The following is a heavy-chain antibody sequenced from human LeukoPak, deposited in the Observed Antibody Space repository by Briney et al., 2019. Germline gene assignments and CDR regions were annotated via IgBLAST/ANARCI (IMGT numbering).Heavy chain of an antibody. V-gene: IGHV4-30-4*08. CDR3: ASEGDCSGGSCYSFDY. CDR1: GGSISSGDHY. D-gene: IGHD2-15*01. Sequence: PSETLSLTCTVSGGSISSGDHYWSWIRQPPGKGLEWIGYIYYSGSTYYNPSLKSRVTISVDTSKNQFSLKLSSVTAADTAVYYCASEGDCSGGSCYSFDYWGQGTLVTVSS. CDR2: IYYSGST. J-gene: IGHJ4*02.